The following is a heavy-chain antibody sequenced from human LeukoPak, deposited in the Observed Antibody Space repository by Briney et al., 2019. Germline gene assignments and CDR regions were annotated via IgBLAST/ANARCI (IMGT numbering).Heavy chain of an antibody. D-gene: IGHD2-15*01. Sequence: GGSLRLSCAASGFTFSSYWMHWVRQAPGKGLVWVSRINSGGSSTSYADSVKGRFTISRDNAKNTLYLQMNSLGAEDTAVYYCARGGYCSGGSCYFPFDYWGQGTLVTVSS. J-gene: IGHJ4*02. V-gene: IGHV3-74*01. CDR1: GFTFSSYW. CDR2: INSGGSST. CDR3: ARGGYCSGGSCYFPFDY.